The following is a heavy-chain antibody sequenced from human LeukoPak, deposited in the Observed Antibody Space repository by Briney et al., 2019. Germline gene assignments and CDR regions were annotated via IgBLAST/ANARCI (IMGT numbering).Heavy chain of an antibody. CDR2: ISSSGSSI. CDR3: ARGTAMVHYMDV. J-gene: IGHJ6*03. V-gene: IGHV3-48*03. CDR1: GFTFSSYE. Sequence: GGSLRLSCAASGFTFSSYEMNWVRQAPGKGLEWVSYISSSGSSIYYADSVKGRFTISRDNAKNTLYLQMNSLRAEDTAVYYCARGTAMVHYMDVWGKGTTVTISS. D-gene: IGHD5-18*01.